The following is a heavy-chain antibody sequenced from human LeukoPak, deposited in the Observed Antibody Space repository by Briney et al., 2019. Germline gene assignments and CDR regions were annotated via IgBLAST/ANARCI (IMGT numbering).Heavy chain of an antibody. Sequence: GGSLRLSCAASGFTFSSYSMNWVRQAPGKGLEWVSYISSSSSIIYYTDSVKGRFTISRDNSKNTLYLQMNSLRAEDTAIYYCAKLSGGSCYSGFGNWGQGTLVTVSP. V-gene: IGHV3-48*01. CDR3: AKLSGGSCYSGFGN. CDR1: GFTFSSYS. CDR2: ISSSSSII. D-gene: IGHD2-15*01. J-gene: IGHJ4*02.